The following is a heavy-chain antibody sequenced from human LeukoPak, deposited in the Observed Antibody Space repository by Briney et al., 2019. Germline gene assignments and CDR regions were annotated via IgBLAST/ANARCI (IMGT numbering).Heavy chain of an antibody. CDR1: GLTAITND. J-gene: IGHJ4*02. V-gene: IGHV3-53*01. CDR2: LYSDGYT. D-gene: IGHD1-14*01. CDR3: ARGVEPLAANTLAY. Sequence: PGGSLRLSCAASGLTAITNDMTWLSQAPGKGLEWVSVLYSDGYTKYADSLQGRFTISRDNSKNTLYLEMNSLSPDDTAVYYCARGVEPLAANTLAYWGQGTLVTVSS.